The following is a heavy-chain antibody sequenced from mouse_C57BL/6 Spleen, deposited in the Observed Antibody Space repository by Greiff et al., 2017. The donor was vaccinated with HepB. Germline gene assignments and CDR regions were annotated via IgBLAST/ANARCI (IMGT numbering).Heavy chain of an antibody. Sequence: QVQLQQSGPELVKPGASVKTSCKASGYAFSSSWMNWVKQRPGKGLEWIGRIYPGDGDTNYNGKFKGKATLTADKSSSTAYMQLSSLTSEDSAVYFCARHGNYDAMDYWGQGTSVTVSS. D-gene: IGHD2-1*01. V-gene: IGHV1-82*01. CDR2: IYPGDGDT. J-gene: IGHJ4*01. CDR3: ARHGNYDAMDY. CDR1: GYAFSSSW.